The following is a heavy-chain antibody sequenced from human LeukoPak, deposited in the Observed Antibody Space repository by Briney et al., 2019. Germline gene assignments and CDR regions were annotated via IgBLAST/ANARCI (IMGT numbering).Heavy chain of an antibody. CDR3: ARDLYGSGTAAP. J-gene: IGHJ5*02. CDR1: GGPISICY. CDR2: IYYSGST. D-gene: IGHD3-10*01. V-gene: IGHV4-59*01. Sequence: SETLSLTCTVSGGPISICYWSWIRQHPGKGLEWIGYIYYSGSTNYNPSLKSRVTISVDTSKNQFSLKLSSVTAADTAVYYCARDLYGSGTAAPWGQGTLVTVSS.